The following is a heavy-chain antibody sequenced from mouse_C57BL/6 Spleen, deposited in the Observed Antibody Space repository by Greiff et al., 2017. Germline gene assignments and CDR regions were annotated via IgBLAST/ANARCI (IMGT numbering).Heavy chain of an antibody. CDR1: GFTFSSYA. CDR2: ISDGGSYT. CDR3: ARVYDYGDYFDY. Sequence: EVHLVESGGGLVKPGGSLKLSCAASGFTFSSYAMSWVRQTPEKRLEWVATISDGGSYTYYPDNVKGRFTISRDNAKNNLYLQMSHLKSEDTAMYYCARVYDYGDYFDYWGQGTTLTVSS. J-gene: IGHJ2*01. D-gene: IGHD2-4*01. V-gene: IGHV5-4*01.